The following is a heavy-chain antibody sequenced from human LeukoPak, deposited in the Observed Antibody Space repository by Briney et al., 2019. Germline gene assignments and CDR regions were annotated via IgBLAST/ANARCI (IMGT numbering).Heavy chain of an antibody. CDR1: GITFRSDV. V-gene: IGHV3-23*01. D-gene: IGHD6-13*01. CDR3: AKGNRVAAAGYYYYGMDV. J-gene: IGHJ6*02. CDR2: ISGSGDST. Sequence: GGSLRLSCAASGITFRSDVMSWVRQAPGKGLEWVSGISGSGDSTYYADSVEGRFTISRDNSKNTLYLQMNSLKAEDTAVYYCAKGNRVAAAGYYYYGMDVWGQGTTVTVSS.